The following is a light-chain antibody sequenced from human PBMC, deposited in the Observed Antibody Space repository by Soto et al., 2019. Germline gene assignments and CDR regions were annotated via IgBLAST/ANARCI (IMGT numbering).Light chain of an antibody. V-gene: IGLV4-69*01. CDR3: LTWGTGIWV. Sequence: QSALTQSPSASASLGASVKLTCTLSSGHSNYAIAWHQQQPEKGPRYLMKLNSDGSHTKGDGIPDRFSGSSSGAERYLTISSLQSEDEADYYCLTWGTGIWVFGGGTKLTVL. CDR2: LNSDGSH. J-gene: IGLJ3*02. CDR1: SGHSNYA.